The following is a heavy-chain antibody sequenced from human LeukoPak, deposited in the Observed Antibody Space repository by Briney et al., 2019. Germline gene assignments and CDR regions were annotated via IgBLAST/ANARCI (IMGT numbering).Heavy chain of an antibody. J-gene: IGHJ6*04. CDR2: INHSGST. Sequence: SETLSLTCAVYGGSFSGYYWSWIRQPPGKGLEWIGEINHSGSTNYNPSLKSRVTISVDTSKNQFSLKLSSVTAADTAVYYCARASYCDYVWGSYRQTYYYYGMDVWGKGTTVTVSS. CDR3: ARASYCDYVWGSYRQTYYYYGMDV. V-gene: IGHV4-34*01. CDR1: GGSFSGYY. D-gene: IGHD3-16*02.